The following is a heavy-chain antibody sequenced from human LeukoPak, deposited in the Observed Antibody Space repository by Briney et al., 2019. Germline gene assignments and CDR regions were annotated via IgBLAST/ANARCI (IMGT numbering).Heavy chain of an antibody. CDR3: ARLRPDYDILTGFPMDV. Sequence: SETLSLTCSVSGGSISSYSWSWIRQPPGKGLEWIGYIYYSGSTNYNPSLKRRATQSVDTSKNQFSLKLSSVTAVDTAVYYRARLRPDYDILTGFPMDVWGPGTTVTVSS. J-gene: IGHJ6*02. D-gene: IGHD3-9*01. CDR1: GGSISSYS. CDR2: IYYSGST. V-gene: IGHV4-59*01.